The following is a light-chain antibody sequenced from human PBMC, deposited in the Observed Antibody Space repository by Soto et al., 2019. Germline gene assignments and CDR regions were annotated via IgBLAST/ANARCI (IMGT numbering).Light chain of an antibody. CDR2: DAS. J-gene: IGKJ5*01. V-gene: IGKV3-11*01. CDR3: KQRSNSIT. CDR1: QSVSSY. Sequence: VMTQSPATLSLSPGDSATLSCRASQSVSSYLAWYQQKPRQAPRLLIYDASNRATGIHARFSGSGSGTESPLTIRSIEPEDFAVYYCKQRSNSITCGQGTRLEIK.